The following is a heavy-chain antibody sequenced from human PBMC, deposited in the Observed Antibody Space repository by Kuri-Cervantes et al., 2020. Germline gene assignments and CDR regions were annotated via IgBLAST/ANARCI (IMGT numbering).Heavy chain of an antibody. CDR1: GGSISSSSYY. Sequence: GGSLRLSCTVSGGSISSSSYYWGWIRQPPGKGLEWVSYISNSGSTIYYADSVKGRFTIPRDNAKNSLYLQMNSLRAEDTAVYYCARRLASGSYQRLDYWGQGTLVTVSS. CDR2: ISNSGSTI. D-gene: IGHD1-26*01. CDR3: ARRLASGSYQRLDY. V-gene: IGHV3-11*01. J-gene: IGHJ4*02.